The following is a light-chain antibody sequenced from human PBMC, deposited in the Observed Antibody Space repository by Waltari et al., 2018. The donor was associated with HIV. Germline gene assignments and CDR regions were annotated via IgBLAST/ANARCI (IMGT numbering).Light chain of an antibody. V-gene: IGKV3-11*01. CDR1: QSVSSS. J-gene: IGKJ3*01. CDR2: DAS. Sequence: EIVLTQSPATLSLSPGERATLSCRASQSVSSSLAWYQQKPGQAPRLLIYDASNRATGIPARFSGSGSETDFTLTISSLEPEDIAVYYCQRRSNPFTFGPGTKVDIK. CDR3: QRRSNPFT.